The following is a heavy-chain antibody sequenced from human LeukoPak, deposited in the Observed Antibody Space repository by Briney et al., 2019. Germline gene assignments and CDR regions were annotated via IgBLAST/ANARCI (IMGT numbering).Heavy chain of an antibody. CDR3: ARDVPHNWFDT. CDR1: GITFCNNW. J-gene: IGHJ5*02. Sequence: PGGSLRLSCAASGITFCNNWMHGVRHGPGKGLVWISRINSDGGGAIYADSVKGRFTVSRDNAKNTLYLQMNSLRAEDTAVYYCARDVPHNWFDTWGQGTLVTVPS. V-gene: IGHV3-74*01. CDR2: INSDGGGA.